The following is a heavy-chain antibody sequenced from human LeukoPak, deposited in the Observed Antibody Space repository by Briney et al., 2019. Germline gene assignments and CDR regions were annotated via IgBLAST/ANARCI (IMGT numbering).Heavy chain of an antibody. J-gene: IGHJ3*02. D-gene: IGHD1-26*01. CDR1: GFTFSSYA. CDR3: AKPGGLVRPKGGAFDI. CDR2: VTGSGGST. Sequence: PGGSLRLSCAASGFTFSSYALSWVRQAPGKGLEWVSGVTGSGGSTYYADSVKGRFTISRDNSKNALYLQMNSLRAEDTAVYYCAKPGGLVRPKGGAFDIWGQGTMVTVSS. V-gene: IGHV3-23*01.